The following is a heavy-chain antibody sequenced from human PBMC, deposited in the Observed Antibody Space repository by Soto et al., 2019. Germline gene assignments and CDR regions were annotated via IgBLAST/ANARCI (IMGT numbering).Heavy chain of an antibody. D-gene: IGHD2-21*01. CDR2: IVPLFGTA. CDR3: ARDGDPGYSFGSGLLGGGRFDP. J-gene: IGHJ5*02. V-gene: IGHV1-69*12. Sequence: QVQLVQSGAEVKEPGSSVNVSCKTSGGTFGNTAVTWVRQVPGQGLEWIGGIVPLFGTANYAQKFRGRVMISADESTSTACMDLSSLRSDDTAIYDCARDGDPGYSFGSGLLGGGRFDPWGQGTLVTVSS. CDR1: GGTFGNTA.